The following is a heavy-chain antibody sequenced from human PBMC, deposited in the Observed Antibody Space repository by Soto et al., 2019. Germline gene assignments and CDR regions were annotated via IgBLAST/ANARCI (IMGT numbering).Heavy chain of an antibody. Sequence: EVQLVESGGGLVQPGRSLRLSCAASGFTFDSFAMQWVRQAPGKGLGWVAGISWHSMSIAYGDAVKGRFTISRDNAKNLVFLQMNSLTTEDTAFYYCARADNRDSWGQGTLVTVSS. CDR2: ISWHSMSI. J-gene: IGHJ4*02. V-gene: IGHV3-9*01. CDR3: ARADNRDS. CDR1: GFTFDSFA.